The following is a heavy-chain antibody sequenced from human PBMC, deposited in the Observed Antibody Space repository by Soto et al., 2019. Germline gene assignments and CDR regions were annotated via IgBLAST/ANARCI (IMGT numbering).Heavy chain of an antibody. CDR3: ARGFGARYYGSGSYSSHHYYYYGMDV. J-gene: IGHJ6*02. CDR1: GDSFSRSSYY. CDR2: SYYTGST. D-gene: IGHD3-10*01. Sequence: TPETPSLTCSVYGDSFSRSSYYWGWIRQPPGKGLEGIGSSYYTGSTYYNPSLKSRVTISVDTSKNQFSLKLSSVTAADTAVYYCARGFGARYYGSGSYSSHHYYYYGMDVWAQGTTVTVSS. V-gene: IGHV4-39*07.